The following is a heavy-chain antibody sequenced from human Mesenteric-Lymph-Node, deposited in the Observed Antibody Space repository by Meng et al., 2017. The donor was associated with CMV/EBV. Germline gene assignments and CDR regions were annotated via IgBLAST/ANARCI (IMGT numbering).Heavy chain of an antibody. CDR2: INHSGST. V-gene: IGHV4-34*01. CDR1: GGSFSGYY. Sequence: SEILSLTCAVYGGSFSGYYWSWIRQPPGKGLEWIGEINHSGSTNYNPSLKSRVTISVDTSKNQFSLKLSSVTAADTAVYYCARGGIVGATTFDYWGQGTLVTVSS. D-gene: IGHD1-26*01. CDR3: ARGGIVGATTFDY. J-gene: IGHJ4*02.